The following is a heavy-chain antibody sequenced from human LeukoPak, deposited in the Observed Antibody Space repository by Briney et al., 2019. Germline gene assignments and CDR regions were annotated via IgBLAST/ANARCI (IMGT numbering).Heavy chain of an antibody. CDR2: IYYSGST. V-gene: IGHV4-30-4*08. CDR1: GGSISSGDYY. CDR3: ARRRVETQTTNP. Sequence: PSETLSLTCTVSGGSISSGDYYWSWIRQPPGTGLEWIGYIYYSGSTYYNPSLKSRVTISVDTSKNQFSLKLSSVTAADTAVYYCARRRVETQTTNPWGQGTLVTVSS. J-gene: IGHJ5*02. D-gene: IGHD1-7*01.